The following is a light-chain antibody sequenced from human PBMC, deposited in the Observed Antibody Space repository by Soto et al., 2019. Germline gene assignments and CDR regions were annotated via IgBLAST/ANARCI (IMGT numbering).Light chain of an antibody. CDR1: QSISSW. CDR3: QHYKSYPFT. Sequence: DIQMTQSPSTLSASVGDRVTITCRASQSISSWLAWYQQKPGKAPKLLIYKASSLESGVPSRFRGSGSGTEFTLTISSLQPDDFATYYCQHYKSYPFTFDPENNVDT. CDR2: KAS. J-gene: IGKJ3*01. V-gene: IGKV1-5*03.